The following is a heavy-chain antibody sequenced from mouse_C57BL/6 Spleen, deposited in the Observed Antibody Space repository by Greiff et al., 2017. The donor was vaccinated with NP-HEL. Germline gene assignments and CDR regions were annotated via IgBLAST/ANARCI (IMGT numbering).Heavy chain of an antibody. V-gene: IGHV5-17*01. D-gene: IGHD1-1*02. CDR2: ISSGSSTI. J-gene: IGHJ1*03. Sequence: DVMLVESGGGLVKPGGSLKLSCAASGFTFSDYGMHWVRQAPEKGLEWVAYISSGSSTIYYADTVKGRFTISRDNAKNTLFLQMTSLRSEDTAMYYCARAGSHWYFDVWGTGTTVTVSS. CDR3: ARAGSHWYFDV. CDR1: GFTFSDYG.